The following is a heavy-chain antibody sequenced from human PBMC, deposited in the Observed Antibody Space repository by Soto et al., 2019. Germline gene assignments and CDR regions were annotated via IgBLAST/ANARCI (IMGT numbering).Heavy chain of an antibody. V-gene: IGHV1-69*01. D-gene: IGHD2-2*01. CDR3: ARSQGSSTSLEIYYYYYYGMDV. J-gene: IGHJ6*02. CDR1: GGTFSSYA. Sequence: QVQLVQSGAEVKKPGPSVKVSCKASGGTFSSYAISWVRQAPGQGLEWMGGIIPISGTASYAQKFQGRVTITADESTSTAYMELSSLRSEDTAVYYCARSQGSSTSLEIYYYYYYGMDVWGQGTTVTVSS. CDR2: IIPISGTA.